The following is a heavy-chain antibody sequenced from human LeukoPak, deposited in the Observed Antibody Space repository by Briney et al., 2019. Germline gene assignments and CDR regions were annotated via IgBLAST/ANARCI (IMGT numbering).Heavy chain of an antibody. CDR1: GFTFSSYS. Sequence: GGSLRLSCAASGFTFSSYSMTWVRQAPGKGLEWVSYISGSSSPIYYADSVKGRVTISRDNAKDSLYLQMTSLRDEDTAVYYCARVSGSYYFDYWGQGTLVTVSP. CDR2: ISGSSSPI. V-gene: IGHV3-48*02. CDR3: ARVSGSYYFDY. D-gene: IGHD3-10*01. J-gene: IGHJ4*02.